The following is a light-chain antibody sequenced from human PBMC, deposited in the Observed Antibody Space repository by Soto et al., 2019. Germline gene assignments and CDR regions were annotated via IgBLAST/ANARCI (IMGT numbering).Light chain of an antibody. Sequence: QSVLTQPPSASGTPGQRVTISCSGSSSNIGSNTVNWYQQLPGTAPKLLIYTYNQRPSGVPDRFSGSKSGTSASLAISGLQSEDEADYDCAAWDDSLNAWVFGGGTKLTVL. CDR2: TYN. CDR1: SSNIGSNT. J-gene: IGLJ3*02. V-gene: IGLV1-44*01. CDR3: AAWDDSLNAWV.